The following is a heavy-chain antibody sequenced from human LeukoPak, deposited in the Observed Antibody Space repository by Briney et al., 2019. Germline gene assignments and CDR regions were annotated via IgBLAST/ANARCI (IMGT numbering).Heavy chain of an antibody. CDR3: ARGRVSGSYYLYAFDI. CDR1: GGTFSSYA. V-gene: IGHV1-2*02. D-gene: IGHD3-10*01. CDR2: IIPNSGGT. Sequence: VASVKVSCKASGGTFSSYAISWVRQAPGQGLEWMGGIIPNSGGTNYAQKFQGRVTMTRDTSISTAYMELSRLRSDDTAVYYCARGRVSGSYYLYAFDIWGQGTMVTVSS. J-gene: IGHJ3*02.